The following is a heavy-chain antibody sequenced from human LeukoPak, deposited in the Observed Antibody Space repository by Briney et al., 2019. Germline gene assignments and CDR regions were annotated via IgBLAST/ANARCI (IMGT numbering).Heavy chain of an antibody. CDR2: ISDSGTST. CDR3: AKEVYSSSSGFRFDY. CDR1: GFSSSSYA. V-gene: IGHV3-23*01. D-gene: IGHD6-6*01. J-gene: IGHJ4*02. Sequence: GGSLRLSCAASGFSSSSYAMTWVRQAPGKGLEWVSAISDSGTSTYYADSVKGRFSISRDNSKNTLYLQMNSLRADDTAVYYCAKEVYSSSSGFRFDYWGQGTLVTVSS.